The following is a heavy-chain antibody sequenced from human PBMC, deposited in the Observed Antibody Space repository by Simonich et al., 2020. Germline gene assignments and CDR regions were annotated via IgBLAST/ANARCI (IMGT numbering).Heavy chain of an antibody. Sequence: QVQLVQSGAEVKKPGASVKVSCKASGYTFTSYGISWVRQAPGQGLEWMGCIRAEKGNTNYAPKRQGRVTMTTDTSTSTAYMELRSLRSDDTAVYYCARDQGGRAAAATDYWGQGTLVTVSS. D-gene: IGHD6-13*01. J-gene: IGHJ4*02. CDR2: IRAEKGNT. V-gene: IGHV1-18*01. CDR1: GYTFTSYG. CDR3: ARDQGGRAAAATDY.